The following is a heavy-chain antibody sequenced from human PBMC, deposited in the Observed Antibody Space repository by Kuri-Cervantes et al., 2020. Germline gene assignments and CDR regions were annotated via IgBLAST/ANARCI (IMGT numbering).Heavy chain of an antibody. CDR1: GFTFSSYW. CDR3: ARYGAAAALAWFDP. D-gene: IGHD2-2*01. Sequence: GGSLRLSCAAFGFTFSSYWMSWVCQAPGKGLEWVANINQDGSEKYYVDSVKGRFTISRDNAKNSLYLQMNSLTAEDTAVYFCARYGAAAALAWFDPWGQGTLVTVSS. CDR2: INQDGSEK. V-gene: IGHV3-7*01. J-gene: IGHJ5*02.